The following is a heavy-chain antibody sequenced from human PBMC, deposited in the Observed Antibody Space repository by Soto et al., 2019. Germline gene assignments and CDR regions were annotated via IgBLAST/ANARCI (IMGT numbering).Heavy chain of an antibody. Sequence: ASVKVSCKASGYTFINYGIAWVRQAPGQGLAWMGWSNPTNGNTNYARDLEGRGAVTADVSATTAYMELRSLTSDDTAVYYCARVNFGNAFEIWGQGTKVTVSS. CDR3: ARVNFGNAFEI. V-gene: IGHV1-18*01. CDR2: SNPTNGNT. J-gene: IGHJ3*02. CDR1: GYTFINYG. D-gene: IGHD3-10*01.